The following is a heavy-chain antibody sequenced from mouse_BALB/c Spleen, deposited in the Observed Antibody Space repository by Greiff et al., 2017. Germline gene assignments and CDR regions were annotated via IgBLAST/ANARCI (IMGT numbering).Heavy chain of an antibody. Sequence: VHLVESGAELAKPGASVKMSCKASGYTFTSYWMHWVKQRPGQGLEWIGYINPSTGYTECNQKFKDKATLTADKSSSTAYMQLSSLTSEDTAVYYCARWDWYFDVWGAGTTVTVSS. CDR1: GYTFTSYW. CDR2: INPSTGYT. V-gene: IGHV1-7*01. J-gene: IGHJ1*01. CDR3: ARWDWYFDV.